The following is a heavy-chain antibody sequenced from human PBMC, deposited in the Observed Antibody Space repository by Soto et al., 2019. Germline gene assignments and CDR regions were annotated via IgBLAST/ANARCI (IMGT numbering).Heavy chain of an antibody. J-gene: IGHJ6*03. Sequence: GASVKVSCKASGYTFNSYGISWVRQAPDQGLEWMGWISAYNGNTNYAQKLQGRVTMTTDTSTSTAYMELRSLRSDDTAVYYCARGGLRFLEWLPDYYYMDVWGKGTTVTVSS. D-gene: IGHD3-3*01. CDR3: ARGGLRFLEWLPDYYYMDV. CDR1: GYTFNSYG. V-gene: IGHV1-18*01. CDR2: ISAYNGNT.